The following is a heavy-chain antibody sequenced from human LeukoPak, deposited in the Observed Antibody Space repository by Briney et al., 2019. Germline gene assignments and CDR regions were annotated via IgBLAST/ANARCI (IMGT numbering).Heavy chain of an antibody. CDR2: ISDTGNT. Sequence: GGSLRLSCAASGFTFSSYAMSWVRQAPGKGLEWVSAISDTGNTYHADSVKGRFTISRDGSKNTLFLQMNKLRAEDAAVYYCAKAPVTRCRGAFCHPFDYWGLGTLVTVSS. V-gene: IGHV3-23*01. CDR3: AKAPVTRCRGAFCHPFDY. J-gene: IGHJ4*02. CDR1: GFTFSSYA. D-gene: IGHD2-15*01.